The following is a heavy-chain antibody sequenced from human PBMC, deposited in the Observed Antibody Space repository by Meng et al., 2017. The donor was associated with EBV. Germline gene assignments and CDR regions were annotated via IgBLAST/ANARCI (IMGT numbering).Heavy chain of an antibody. CDR2: VETKASKYAT. D-gene: IGHD3-16*01. V-gene: IGHV3-73*01. Sequence: LWGFGGGWGQPGGSLKLSCGASWFIFRDSAMHWVRQASGKGLEWVGRVETKASKYATAYAASVKGRFSVSRDDSKNMVFLEMNSLKTEDTARYYCWGDLNYGSYWGQGTLVTVSS. J-gene: IGHJ4*02. CDR1: WFIFRDSA. CDR3: WGDLNYGSY.